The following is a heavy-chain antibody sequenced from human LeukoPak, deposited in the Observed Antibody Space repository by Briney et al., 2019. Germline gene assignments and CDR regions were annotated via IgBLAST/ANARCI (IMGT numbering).Heavy chain of an antibody. CDR2: INPGGGST. J-gene: IGHJ4*02. V-gene: IGHV1-46*01. Sequence: ASVKVSCKASGYTFISHYMHWVRQAPGQGLEWMGIINPGGGSTSYAQKFQGRVTMTRDTSTSTVYMELSSLRSEDTAVYYCTSDGYSSGWYVLDYWGQGTLVTVSS. D-gene: IGHD6-19*01. CDR3: TSDGYSSGWYVLDY. CDR1: GYTFISHY.